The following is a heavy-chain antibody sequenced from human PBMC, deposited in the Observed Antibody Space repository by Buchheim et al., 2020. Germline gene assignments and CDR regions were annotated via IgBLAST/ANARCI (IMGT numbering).Heavy chain of an antibody. V-gene: IGHV3-7*01. CDR1: GFTFSSYW. J-gene: IGHJ6*02. Sequence: EVQLVESGGGLVQPGGSLRLSCAASGFTFSSYWMSWVRQAPGKGLEWVANIKQDGSEKYYVDSVKGRFTISRDNAKNSLYLQMNSLRAEDTAVYYCARDPTVTTKEGYYYYGMDVWGQGTT. CDR2: IKQDGSEK. CDR3: ARDPTVTTKEGYYYYGMDV. D-gene: IGHD4-11*01.